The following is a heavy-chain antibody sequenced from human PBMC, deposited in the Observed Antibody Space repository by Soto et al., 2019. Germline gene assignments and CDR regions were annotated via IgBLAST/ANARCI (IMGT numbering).Heavy chain of an antibody. CDR1: GFLFSRLG. J-gene: IGHJ4*02. CDR3: ARDDEYDDNGLDY. CDR2: IVNHGGRK. D-gene: IGHD1-1*01. V-gene: IGHV3-33*01. Sequence: QVQLVESGGGVVQPGTSLRLSCAASGFLFSRLGIHLVRQAPGKGLEWAAVIVNHGGRKDYADSVRGRFTISRDNSRNTLFLEMGSLRVEDTAIYYSARDDEYDDNGLDYWGQGTLVNVSS.